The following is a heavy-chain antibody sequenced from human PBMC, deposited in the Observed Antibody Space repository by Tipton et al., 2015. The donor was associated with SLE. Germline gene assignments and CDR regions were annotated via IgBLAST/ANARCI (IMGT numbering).Heavy chain of an antibody. Sequence: SLRLSCAASGFTFSSHAMTWVRQAPGKGLEWVSAISIGSTKTYYADSVKGRLTISRDDSKNTLYLQMSSLRADDTAVYYCANEIRPNDYWGQGTLVTVFS. CDR3: ANEIRPNDY. CDR2: ISIGSTKT. CDR1: GFTFSSHA. J-gene: IGHJ4*02. V-gene: IGHV3-23*01.